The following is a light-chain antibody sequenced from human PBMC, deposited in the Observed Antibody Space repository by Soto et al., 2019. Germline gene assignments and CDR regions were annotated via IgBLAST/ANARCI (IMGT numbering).Light chain of an antibody. CDR3: QQYNVYPWT. CDR1: QSISRW. J-gene: IGKJ1*01. Sequence: DIQMTQSPSTLSVSVGDRVTITCRASQSISRWCAWYQQKPGKAPELLIYEASSLKSWVPSRFSGSGSGTEFTLTISSLQPDDLASYYCQQYNVYPWTFGQGTKVEIK. CDR2: EAS. V-gene: IGKV1-5*03.